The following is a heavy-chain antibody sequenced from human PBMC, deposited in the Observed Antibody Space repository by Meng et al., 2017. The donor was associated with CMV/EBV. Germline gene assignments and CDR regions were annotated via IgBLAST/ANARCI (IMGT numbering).Heavy chain of an antibody. Sequence: SETLSLTCAVYGGSFSGYYWSGIRQPPGKGLEWIGEINHSGSTNYNPSLKSRVTISVDTSKNQFSLKLSSVTAADTAVYYCARSCSGSYPDGMDVWGQGTTVTVSS. D-gene: IGHD1-26*01. CDR2: INHSGST. CDR1: GGSFSGYY. CDR3: ARSCSGSYPDGMDV. V-gene: IGHV4-34*01. J-gene: IGHJ6*02.